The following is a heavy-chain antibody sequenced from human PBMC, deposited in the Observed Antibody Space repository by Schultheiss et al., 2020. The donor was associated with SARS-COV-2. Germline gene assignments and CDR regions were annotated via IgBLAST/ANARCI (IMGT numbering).Heavy chain of an antibody. Sequence: SVKVSCKASGYTFTSYDINWVRQAPGQGLEWMGGIIPIFGTANYAQKFQGRVTITADESTSTAYMELSSLRSEDTAVYYCARDADSGYDGYFDYWGQGTLGTGSS. J-gene: IGHJ4*02. CDR3: ARDADSGYDGYFDY. D-gene: IGHD5-12*01. CDR1: GYTFTSYD. V-gene: IGHV1-69*13. CDR2: IIPIFGTA.